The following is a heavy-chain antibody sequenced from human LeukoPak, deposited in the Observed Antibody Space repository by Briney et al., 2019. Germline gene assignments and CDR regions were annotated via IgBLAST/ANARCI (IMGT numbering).Heavy chain of an antibody. V-gene: IGHV1-46*01. CDR2: INPSGGST. CDR1: GYTFTSCY. Sequence: ASVKVSCKASGYTFTSCYMHWVRQAPGQGLEWMGIINPSGGSTSYAQKFQGRVTMTRDTSTSTVYMELSSLRSEDTAVYYCARSFLEYQLQDYWGQGTLVTVSS. D-gene: IGHD2-2*01. J-gene: IGHJ4*02. CDR3: ARSFLEYQLQDY.